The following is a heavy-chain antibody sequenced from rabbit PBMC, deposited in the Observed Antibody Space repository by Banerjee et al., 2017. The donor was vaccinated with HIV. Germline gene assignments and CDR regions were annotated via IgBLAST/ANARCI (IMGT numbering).Heavy chain of an antibody. J-gene: IGHJ4*01. CDR3: SRRNVNSGYSFDF. CDR2: ISTYDGTT. V-gene: IGHV1S40*01. CDR1: GFSFSSSYY. Sequence: QSLEESGGGLVQPGASLTLTCTASGFSFSSSYYMCWVRQAPGKGLEWIACISTYDGTTYYSSWAKVRFTISKASSTVTLQMTSLTAADTVTYFCSRRNVNSGYSFDFWGPGTLVTVS. D-gene: IGHD1-1*01.